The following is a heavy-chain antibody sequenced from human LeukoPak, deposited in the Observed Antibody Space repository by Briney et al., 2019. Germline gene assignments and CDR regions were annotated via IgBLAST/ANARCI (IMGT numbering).Heavy chain of an antibody. V-gene: IGHV3-23*01. CDR3: ARESYGDYPAAGYYFDY. CDR1: GFTFSSYA. J-gene: IGHJ4*02. CDR2: ISGSGGST. D-gene: IGHD4-17*01. Sequence: GGSLRLSCAASGFTFSSYAMSWVRQAPGKGLEWVSAISGSGGSTYYADSVKGRFTISRDNSKNTLYLQMNSLRSEDTAVYYCARESYGDYPAAGYYFDYWGQGTLVTVSS.